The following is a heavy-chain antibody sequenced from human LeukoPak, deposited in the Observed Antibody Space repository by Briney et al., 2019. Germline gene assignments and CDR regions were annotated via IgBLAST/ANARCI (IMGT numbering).Heavy chain of an antibody. CDR3: ARDSSSIDY. J-gene: IGHJ4*02. Sequence: PGGSLRLSCAASGFTFDDYAMHWVRQAPGKGLEWVSGISWNSGSIGYADSVKGRFTISRDNAKNSLYLQMNSLRAEDTAVYYCARDSSSIDYWGQGTLVTVSS. V-gene: IGHV3-9*01. CDR1: GFTFDDYA. CDR2: ISWNSGSI. D-gene: IGHD6-6*01.